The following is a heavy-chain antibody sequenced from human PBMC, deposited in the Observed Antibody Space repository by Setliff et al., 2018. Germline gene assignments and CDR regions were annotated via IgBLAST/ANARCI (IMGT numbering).Heavy chain of an antibody. V-gene: IGHV1-2*02. CDR1: GHTFVGYY. CDR3: AREPYDYIWGSYRSPYFDH. J-gene: IGHJ4*02. D-gene: IGHD3-16*02. CDR2: INPKTGGT. Sequence: ASVKVSCKASGHTFVGYYLHWVRQAPGQGLEWMGWINPKTGGTNYAQKFQGRVTMTRDAPINTAFMHLSSLKSDDMAVYYCAREPYDYIWGSYRSPYFDHWGQGALVTVSS.